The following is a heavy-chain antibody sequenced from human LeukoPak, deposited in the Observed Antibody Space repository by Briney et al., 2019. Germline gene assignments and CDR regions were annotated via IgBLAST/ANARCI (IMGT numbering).Heavy chain of an antibody. CDR3: ARLYYDFWSGYYSFYYYYYMDV. J-gene: IGHJ6*03. D-gene: IGHD3-3*01. Sequence: SETLSLTCTVSGGSMSSYYWSWIRQPAGKGLEWIGRIYTSGSTNYNPSLKSRVTISVDTSKNQFSLKLSSVTAADTAVYYCARLYYDFWSGYYSFYYYYYMDVWGKGTTVTVSS. V-gene: IGHV4-4*07. CDR2: IYTSGST. CDR1: GGSMSSYY.